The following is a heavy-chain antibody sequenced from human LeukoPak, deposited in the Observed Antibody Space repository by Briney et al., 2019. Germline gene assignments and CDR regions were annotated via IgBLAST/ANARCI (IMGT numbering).Heavy chain of an antibody. CDR1: GFTFRSYV. D-gene: IGHD3-22*01. CDR3: AKDGYYDSSGN. V-gene: IGHV3-23*01. Sequence: PGGSLRLSCAASGFTFRSYVMNWVRQAPGKGLEWVSAISHSGDRTYYADSVKGRFTISRDDSKNTLYLQMNSLRAEDTAVYYCAKDGYYDSSGNWGQGTLVTVSS. CDR2: ISHSGDRT. J-gene: IGHJ4*02.